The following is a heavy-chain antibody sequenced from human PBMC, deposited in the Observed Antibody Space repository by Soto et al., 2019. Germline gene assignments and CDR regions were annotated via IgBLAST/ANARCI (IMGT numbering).Heavy chain of an antibody. CDR3: ASRYCSSTSCYAHYYYYGMDV. J-gene: IGHJ6*02. V-gene: IGHV1-69*02. CDR2: IIPILGIA. CDR1: GGTFSSYT. D-gene: IGHD2-2*01. Sequence: QVQLVQSGAEVKKPGSSVKVSCKASGGTFSSYTISWVRQAPGQGLEWMGRIIPILGIANYAQKFQGRVTSTADKSTSAAYMELRSLRSEDTAVYYCASRYCSSTSCYAHYYYYGMDVWGQGTTVTVSS.